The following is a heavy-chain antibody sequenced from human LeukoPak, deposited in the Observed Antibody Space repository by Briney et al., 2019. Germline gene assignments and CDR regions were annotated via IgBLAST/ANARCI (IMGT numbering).Heavy chain of an antibody. J-gene: IGHJ6*02. D-gene: IGHD3-16*02. CDR1: GLTVSSSY. V-gene: IGHV3-53*05. CDR3: AKASVYVYYGMDV. CDR2: IYNDGST. Sequence: GGSLRLSCAASGLTVSSSYMSWVRQAPGKGLEWVSIIYNDGSTYYADSMKGRFTISRDNSKNTLYLQMNSLRAEDTAVYYCAKASVYVYYGMDVWGQGTTVTVSS.